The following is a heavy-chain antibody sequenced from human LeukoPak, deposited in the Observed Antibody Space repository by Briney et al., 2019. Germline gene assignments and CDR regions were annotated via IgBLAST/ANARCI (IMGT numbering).Heavy chain of an antibody. J-gene: IGHJ5*02. V-gene: IGHV3-74*01. Sequence: GGSLRLSCAASGFTFSSYWMHWVRQAPGKGLVWVSRINTDGSSTSYADSVKGRFTISRDNAKNTLYLQMNSLRDEDTAVYYCARDEYYYDSSGYSWFDPWGQGTLVTVSS. CDR2: INTDGSST. D-gene: IGHD3-22*01. CDR1: GFTFSSYW. CDR3: ARDEYYYDSSGYSWFDP.